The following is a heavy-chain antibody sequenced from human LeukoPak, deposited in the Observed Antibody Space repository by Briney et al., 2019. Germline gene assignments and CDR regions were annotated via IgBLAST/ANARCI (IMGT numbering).Heavy chain of an antibody. D-gene: IGHD2-2*01. J-gene: IGHJ6*03. CDR2: IIPIFDTA. CDR1: GGTFSSYG. V-gene: IGHV1-69*13. Sequence: ASVKVSCKASGGTFSSYGISWVRQAPGQGLEWMGGIIPIFDTANYAQKFQGRVTITADESTSTAYMELSSLRSEDTAVYYCARDRSAAMFGYYYYYYMDVWGKGTTVTISS. CDR3: ARDRSAAMFGYYYYYYMDV.